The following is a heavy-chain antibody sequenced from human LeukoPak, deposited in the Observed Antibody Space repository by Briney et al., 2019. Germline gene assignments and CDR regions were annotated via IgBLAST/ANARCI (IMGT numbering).Heavy chain of an antibody. CDR3: AKDHNQRRVATIREYYFDY. CDR1: GFTFSSYG. Sequence: PGGSLTLSCAASGFTFSSYGMHWVRQAPGKGLEWVAVISYDGSNKYYADSVKGRFTISRDNYKHTLYLQMNSLRAEDTAVYYCAKDHNQRRVATIREYYFDYWGQGPLVTVSS. CDR2: ISYDGSNK. D-gene: IGHD5-12*01. V-gene: IGHV3-30*18. J-gene: IGHJ4*02.